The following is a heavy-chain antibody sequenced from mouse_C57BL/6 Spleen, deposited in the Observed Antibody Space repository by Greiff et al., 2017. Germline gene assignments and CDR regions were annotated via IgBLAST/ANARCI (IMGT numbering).Heavy chain of an antibody. CDR1: GYTFTSYW. CDR2: IYPGNSDT. J-gene: IGHJ4*01. CDR3: TRRSLGYYAMDY. V-gene: IGHV1-5*01. Sequence: DVQLQESGTVLARPGASVKMSCKTSGYTFTSYWMHWVKQRPGQGLEWIGAIYPGNSDTSYNQKFKGKAKLTAVTSASTAYMELSSLTNEDSAVYYCTRRSLGYYAMDYWGQGTSVTVSS.